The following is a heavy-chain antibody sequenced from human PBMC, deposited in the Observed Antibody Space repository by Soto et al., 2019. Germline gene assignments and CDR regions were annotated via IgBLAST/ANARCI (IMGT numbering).Heavy chain of an antibody. CDR1: GDSVSSNSAA. CDR3: ARSRDSLFDY. CDR2: TYYRSKWSN. Sequence: SETLSLTCAISGDSVSSNSAAWNWIRQSPSRGLEWLGRTYYRSKWSNDYAVSVQSRITITPDTSKNQFSLQLNSVTPEDTAMYYCARSRDSLFDYWGQGSLVTVSS. D-gene: IGHD2-21*02. J-gene: IGHJ4*02. V-gene: IGHV6-1*01.